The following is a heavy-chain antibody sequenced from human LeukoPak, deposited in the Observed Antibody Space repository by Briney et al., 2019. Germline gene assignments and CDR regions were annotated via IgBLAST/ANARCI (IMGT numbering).Heavy chain of an antibody. Sequence: PGRSLRLSCAASGFTFSSYGMHWVRQAPGKGLEWVSAISGSGGSTYYADSVKGRFTISRDNSKNTLYLQMNSLRAEDTAVYYCAKALGTPSRYCSSTSCYLQARGSVRDNWFDPWGQGTLVTVSS. CDR1: GFTFSSYG. J-gene: IGHJ5*02. CDR2: ISGSGGST. V-gene: IGHV3-23*01. D-gene: IGHD2-2*01. CDR3: AKALGTPSRYCSSTSCYLQARGSVRDNWFDP.